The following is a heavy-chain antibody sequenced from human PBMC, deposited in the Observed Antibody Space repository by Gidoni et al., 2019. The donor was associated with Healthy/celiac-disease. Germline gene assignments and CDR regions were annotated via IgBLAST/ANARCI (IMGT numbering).Heavy chain of an antibody. D-gene: IGHD5-18*01. V-gene: IGHV4-34*01. Sequence: QVQLQQWGAGLLKPSETLSLTCAVYGGSFSGYYWSWIRQPPGKGLEWIGEINHSGSTNYNPSLKSRVTISVDTSKNQFSLKLSSVTAADTAVYYCARGGGHSYGYPYYYYMDVWGKGTTVTVSS. CDR1: GGSFSGYY. J-gene: IGHJ6*03. CDR2: INHSGST. CDR3: ARGGGHSYGYPYYYYMDV.